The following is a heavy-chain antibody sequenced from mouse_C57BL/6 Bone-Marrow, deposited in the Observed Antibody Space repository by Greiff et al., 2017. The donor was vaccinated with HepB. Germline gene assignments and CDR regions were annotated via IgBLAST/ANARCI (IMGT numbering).Heavy chain of an antibody. D-gene: IGHD1-1*01. CDR2: IYPGSGST. CDR1: GYTFTSYW. CDR3: ARPLYGSSWYFDV. V-gene: IGHV1-55*01. J-gene: IGHJ1*03. Sequence: VQLQQHGAELVKPGASVKMSCKASGYTFTSYWITWVKQRPGQGLEWIGDIYPGSGSTNYNEKFKSKATLTVDTSSSTAYMQLSSLTSEDSAVYYCARPLYGSSWYFDVWGTGTTVTVSS.